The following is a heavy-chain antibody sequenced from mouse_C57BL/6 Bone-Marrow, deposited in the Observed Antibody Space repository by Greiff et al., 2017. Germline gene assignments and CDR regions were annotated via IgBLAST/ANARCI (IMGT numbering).Heavy chain of an antibody. CDR3: ARDAPTAQATWAMDY. Sequence: EVNLVESGGGLVQSGRSLRLSCATSGFTFSDFYMEWVRQAPGKGLEWIAASRNKANDYTTEYSASVKGRFIVSRDTSQSILYLQMNALRAEDTAIYYCARDAPTAQATWAMDYWGQGTSVTVSS. V-gene: IGHV7-1*01. J-gene: IGHJ4*01. CDR2: SRNKANDYTT. D-gene: IGHD3-2*02. CDR1: GFTFSDFY.